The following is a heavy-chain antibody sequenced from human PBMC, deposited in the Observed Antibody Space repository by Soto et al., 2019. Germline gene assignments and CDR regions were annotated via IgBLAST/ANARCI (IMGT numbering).Heavy chain of an antibody. D-gene: IGHD5-18*01. J-gene: IGHJ4*02. CDR3: ASSRGYGYFDY. Sequence: PSETLSLTYAVSGGSISSGGYSWSWIRQPPGKGLEWIGYIYHSGSTYYNPSLKSRVTISVDRSKNQFSLKLSSVTAADTAVYYCASSRGYGYFDYWGQGTLVTVSS. V-gene: IGHV4-30-2*01. CDR2: IYHSGST. CDR1: GGSISSGGYS.